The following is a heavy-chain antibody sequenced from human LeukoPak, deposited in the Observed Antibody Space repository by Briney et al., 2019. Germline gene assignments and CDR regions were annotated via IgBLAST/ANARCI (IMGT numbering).Heavy chain of an antibody. CDR1: GFTFGDYA. J-gene: IGHJ4*02. CDR2: IRSKAYGGTT. D-gene: IGHD1-26*01. V-gene: IGHV3-49*04. CDR3: TRDSGSYHRGDY. Sequence: PGGSLRLSCTASGFTFGDYAMIWVRQAPGKGLEWVGFIRSKAYGGTTEYAASVKGRFTISRDDPKSIAYLQMNSLKTEDTAVYYCTRDSGSYHRGDYWGQGTLVTVSS.